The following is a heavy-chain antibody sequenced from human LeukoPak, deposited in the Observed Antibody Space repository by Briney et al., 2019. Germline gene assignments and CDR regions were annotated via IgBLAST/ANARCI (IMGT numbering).Heavy chain of an antibody. CDR2: ISYDGNNK. CDR1: GVTFSSFA. D-gene: IGHD1-26*01. J-gene: IGHJ4*02. CDR3: ARGRQTGATFFGY. V-gene: IGHV3-30-3*01. Sequence: GGSLRLSCAASGVTFSSFAMHWVRQAPGKGLQWVAVISYDGNNKYYADSVKGRFTISRDNSMNTLFLQMNSLEPEDTAVYYCARGRQTGATFFGYWGQGTLVTVSS.